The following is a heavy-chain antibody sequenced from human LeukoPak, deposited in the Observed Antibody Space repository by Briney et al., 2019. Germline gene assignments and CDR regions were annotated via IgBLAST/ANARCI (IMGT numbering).Heavy chain of an antibody. V-gene: IGHV1-24*01. CDR3: ATTINGGNPFDY. Sequence: ASVKVSCKVSGYTLTELSMHWVRQAPGKGLEWMGGFDPEDGETIYAQKFQGRVTMTEDTSTDTAYMELSSLRSEDTAVYYCATTINGGNPFDYWGQGTLVTVSS. J-gene: IGHJ4*02. D-gene: IGHD4-23*01. CDR1: GYTLTELS. CDR2: FDPEDGET.